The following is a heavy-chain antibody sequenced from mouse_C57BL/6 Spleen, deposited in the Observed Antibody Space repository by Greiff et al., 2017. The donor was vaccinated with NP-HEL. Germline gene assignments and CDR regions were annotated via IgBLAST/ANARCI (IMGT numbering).Heavy chain of an antibody. J-gene: IGHJ2*01. CDR3: ARKSTRASY. V-gene: IGHV1-4*01. CDR1: GYTFTSHT. D-gene: IGHD3-1*01. CDR2: INPSSGYT. Sequence: VQLQQSGAELVKPGASVKMFCKAPGYTFTSHTMHWVKQRPGQGLEWIGYINPSSGYTKHNQKFKDKATLIADKPSITAYVQLSSLTSEDSAVYYCARKSTRASYWGQGTNLTISS.